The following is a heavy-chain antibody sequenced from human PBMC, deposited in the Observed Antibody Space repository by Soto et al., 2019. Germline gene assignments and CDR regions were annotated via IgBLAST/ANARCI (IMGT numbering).Heavy chain of an antibody. J-gene: IGHJ4*02. D-gene: IGHD6-19*01. CDR3: VRAIFIAVAGT. CDR2: IYYSGST. Sequence: QVQLQESGPGLVKPSETLSLTCTVFGASISSSSYYWVWIRQPPGKGLEWIGNIYYSGSTYYNPSLQSRVTISADTSTNQFSRRLSSVTAADTAVYYCVRAIFIAVAGTWGQGTLVTVSS. V-gene: IGHV4-39*01. CDR1: GASISSSSYY.